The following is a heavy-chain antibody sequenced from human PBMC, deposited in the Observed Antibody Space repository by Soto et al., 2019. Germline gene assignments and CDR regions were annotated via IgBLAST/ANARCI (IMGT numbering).Heavy chain of an antibody. CDR1: GFTFSSYA. CDR2: ISGSGGST. CDR3: AKIGYSSSWTSYYYYGMDV. J-gene: IGHJ6*02. D-gene: IGHD6-13*01. Sequence: GSLRLSCAASGFTFSSYAMSWVRQAPGKGLEWVSAISGSGGSTYYADSVKGRFTISRDNSKNTLYLQMNSLRAEDTAVYYCAKIGYSSSWTSYYYYGMDVWGQGTTVTVSS. V-gene: IGHV3-23*01.